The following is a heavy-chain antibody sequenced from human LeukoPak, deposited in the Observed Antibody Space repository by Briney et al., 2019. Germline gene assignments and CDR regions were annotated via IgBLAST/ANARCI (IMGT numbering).Heavy chain of an antibody. CDR1: GYTFTSCG. J-gene: IGHJ4*02. D-gene: IGHD2-21*02. V-gene: IGHV1-18*01. CDR2: ISAYNGNT. CDR3: ARSPPYCGGDCYPTIDY. Sequence: GASVKVSCKASGYTFTSCGISWVRQAPGQGLEWMGWISAYNGNTNYAQKLQGRVTMTTDTSTSTAYMELRSLRSDDTAVYYCARSPPYCGGDCYPTIDYWGQGTLVTVSS.